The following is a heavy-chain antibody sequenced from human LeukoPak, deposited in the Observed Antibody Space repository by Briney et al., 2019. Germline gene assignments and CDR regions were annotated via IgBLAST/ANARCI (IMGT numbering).Heavy chain of an antibody. CDR3: TREADTDYYYGMDV. CDR1: GFTVSSNY. CDR2: IYTGGDT. V-gene: IGHV3-66*01. Sequence: GGSLRLSCAASGFTVSSNYMSWVRQAPGKGLEWVSIIYTGGDTRYTDSVQGRFTVSRDISKNTVFLEMSSLRAEDTAVYFCTREADTDYYYGMDVWGQGTTVTVSS. J-gene: IGHJ6*02.